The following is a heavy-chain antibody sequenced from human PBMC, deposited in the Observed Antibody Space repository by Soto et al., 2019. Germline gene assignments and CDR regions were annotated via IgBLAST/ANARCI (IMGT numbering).Heavy chain of an antibody. V-gene: IGHV5-51*01. CDR2: IYPDDSDT. CDR1: GYSFSNYW. D-gene: IGHD3-10*01. Sequence: GESLKISCKGSGYSFSNYWIGWVRQMPGKGLEWMGIIYPDDSDTRYSPSFQGQVTISADKSISTAYLQWSSLKASDTAMYYCARHVGSGTGFYYYYGMDVWGQGTTVTVSS. J-gene: IGHJ6*02. CDR3: ARHVGSGTGFYYYYGMDV.